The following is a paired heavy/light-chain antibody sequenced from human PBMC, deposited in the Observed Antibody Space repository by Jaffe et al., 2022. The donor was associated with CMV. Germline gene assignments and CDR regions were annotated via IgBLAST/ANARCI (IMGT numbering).Heavy chain of an antibody. V-gene: IGHV4-34*01. CDR2: INHSGST. J-gene: IGHJ5*02. Sequence: QVQLQQWGAGLLKPSETLSLTCAVYGGSFSGYYWSWIRQPPGKGLEWIGEINHSGSTNYNPSLKSRVTISVDTSKNQFSLKLSSVTAADTAVYYCARGCWYCSSTSCYGGRGLRWFDPWGQGTLVTVSS. CDR1: GGSFSGYY. D-gene: IGHD2-2*01. CDR3: ARGCWYCSSTSCYGGRGLRWFDP.
Light chain of an antibody. CDR2: AAS. V-gene: IGKV1-8*01. Sequence: AIRITQSPSSLSASTGDRVTITCRASQGISSYLAWYQQKPGKAPKLLIYAASTLQSGVPSRFSGSGSGTDFTLTISCLQSEDFATYYCQQYYSYPWTFGQGTKVEIK. CDR3: QQYYSYPWT. CDR1: QGISSY. J-gene: IGKJ1*01.